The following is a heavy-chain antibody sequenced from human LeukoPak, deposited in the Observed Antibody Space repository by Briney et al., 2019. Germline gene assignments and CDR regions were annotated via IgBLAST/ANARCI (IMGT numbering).Heavy chain of an antibody. CDR3: ARAARSLLWDWFDP. CDR2: IWYDGSNK. CDR1: GFTFSSYG. Sequence: GRSLRLSCAASGFTFSSYGMHWVRQAPGKGLEWVAVIWYDGSNKYYVDSVKGRFTISRDNSKNTLYLQMNSLRAEDTAVCYCARAARSLLWDWFDPWGQGTLVTVSS. J-gene: IGHJ5*02. V-gene: IGHV3-33*01. D-gene: IGHD3-10*01.